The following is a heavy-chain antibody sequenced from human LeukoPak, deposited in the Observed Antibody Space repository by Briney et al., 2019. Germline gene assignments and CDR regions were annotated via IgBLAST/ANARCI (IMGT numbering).Heavy chain of an antibody. V-gene: IGHV3-74*01. CDR1: GITFSGYW. CDR3: ARDPNSSGLDY. J-gene: IGHJ4*02. Sequence: GGSLRLSCAVSGITFSGYWMHWVRQAPGKGLVWVSRINSDGSSTSYADSVKGRFTISRDNAKNTLYLQMNSLRAEDTAVYYCARDPNSSGLDYWGQGTLVTVSS. CDR2: INSDGSST. D-gene: IGHD6-19*01.